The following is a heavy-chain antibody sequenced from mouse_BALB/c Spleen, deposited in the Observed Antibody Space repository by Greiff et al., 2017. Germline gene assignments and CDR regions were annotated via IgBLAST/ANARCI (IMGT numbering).Heavy chain of an antibody. CDR3: ARDLYDGYYWYFDV. V-gene: IGHV2-6-7*01. Sequence: QVQLKESGPGLVAPSQSLSITCTVSGFSLTGYGVNWVRQPPGKGLEWLGMIWGDGSTDYNSALKSRLSISKDNSKSQVFLKMNSLQTDDTARYYCARDLYDGYYWYFDVWGAGTTVTVSS. CDR1: GFSLTGYG. D-gene: IGHD2-3*01. CDR2: IWGDGST. J-gene: IGHJ1*01.